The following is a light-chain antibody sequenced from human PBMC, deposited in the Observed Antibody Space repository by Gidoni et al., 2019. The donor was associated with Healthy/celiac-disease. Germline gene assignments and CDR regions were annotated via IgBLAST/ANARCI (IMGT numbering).Light chain of an antibody. CDR3: QQYNREANT. CDR1: QSISSW. Sequence: DIQMTQSPSTLSASVGDRVNITCRASQSISSWLAWYQQKPGQAPKLLIYDASSLESGVPSRFSGSGSGTEFTLTISSLQPDDFATYYCQQYNREANTFGQGTKLEIK. V-gene: IGKV1-5*01. CDR2: DAS. J-gene: IGKJ2*01.